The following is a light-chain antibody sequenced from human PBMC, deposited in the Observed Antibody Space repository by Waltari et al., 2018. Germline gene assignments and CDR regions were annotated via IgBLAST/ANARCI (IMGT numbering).Light chain of an antibody. CDR1: QYISTY. CDR2: AAS. CDR3: QQSYDTPRT. Sequence: DFQMTQPPSSLSASVGDTVTITCRASQYISTYLNWYQQKPGKGPKLLIYAASTLQSGVPSRFSGSGSGTDFTFTISSLQLEDFATYYCQQSYDTPRTFGQGTKVEVK. J-gene: IGKJ1*01. V-gene: IGKV1-39*01.